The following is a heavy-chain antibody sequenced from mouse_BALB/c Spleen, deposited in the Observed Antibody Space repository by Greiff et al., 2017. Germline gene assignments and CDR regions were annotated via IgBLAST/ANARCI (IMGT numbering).Heavy chain of an antibody. CDR3: ARFYYGSSYDTWFAY. CDR2: ILPGSGST. D-gene: IGHD1-1*01. V-gene: IGHV1-9*01. Sequence: VQLQQSGAELMKPGASVKISCKATGYTFSSYWIEWVKQRPGHGLEWIGEILPGSGSTNYNEKFKGKATFTADTSSNTAYMQLSSLTSEDSAVYYCARFYYGSSYDTWFAYWGQGTLVTVSA. J-gene: IGHJ3*01. CDR1: GYTFSSYW.